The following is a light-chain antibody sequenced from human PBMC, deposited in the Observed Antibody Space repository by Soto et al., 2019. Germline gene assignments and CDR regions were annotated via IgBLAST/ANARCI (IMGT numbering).Light chain of an antibody. CDR3: SSYSSSSALV. Sequence: SALTQPASVSGSPGQSITISCTGTSSDVGAYKFVSWFQQHPGKAPKLIIYEVGNRPSGVSNRFSGYKSGNTASLTISGLQAEDESDYYCSSYSSSSALVFGTGTKVTVL. CDR2: EVG. V-gene: IGLV2-14*01. J-gene: IGLJ1*01. CDR1: SSDVGAYKF.